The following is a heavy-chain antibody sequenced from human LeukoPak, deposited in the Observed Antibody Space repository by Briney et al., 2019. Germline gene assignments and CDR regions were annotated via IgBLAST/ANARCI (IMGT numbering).Heavy chain of an antibody. D-gene: IGHD2-15*01. V-gene: IGHV4-30-4*01. CDR3: VREILYCSGGSCYRGPFDN. J-gene: IGHJ4*02. CDR1: NDSISSGDYY. Sequence: SETLSLTCTVSNDSISSGDYYWNWIRQPPGKGLEWIGYIFHRGGTSYNPSLKSRILFSVDTSQNQFSLKLDSVTAADTAVYYCVREILYCSGGSCYRGPFDNWGQGTLVTVSA. CDR2: IFHRGGT.